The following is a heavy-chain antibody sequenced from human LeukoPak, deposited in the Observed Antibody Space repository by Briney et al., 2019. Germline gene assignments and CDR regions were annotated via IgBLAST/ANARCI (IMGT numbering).Heavy chain of an antibody. D-gene: IGHD3-16*01. J-gene: IGHJ4*02. CDR2: ISVRSNYI. Sequence: GGSLRLSCVASGYTFSSFSINSVRQAPGKGLEWVSSISVRSNYIYYADSVRGRFSISRDDARDSLFLQMNSLRAGDTAVYYCVTDRNRGGGYWGQGTLVTVSS. V-gene: IGHV3-21*01. CDR1: GYTFSSFS. CDR3: VTDRNRGGGY.